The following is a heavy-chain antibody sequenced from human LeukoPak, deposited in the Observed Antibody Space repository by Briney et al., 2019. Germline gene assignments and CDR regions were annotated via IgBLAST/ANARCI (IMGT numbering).Heavy chain of an antibody. J-gene: IGHJ4*02. CDR3: AKDLGHPFDY. V-gene: IGHV3-30*02. CDR2: IPKDGNNK. CDR1: GFTFSNYG. Sequence: GGSLRLSCAASGFTFSNYGMHWVRQAPGKGLEWVAYIPKDGNNKFYSDFVKGRFTISRDNSKNTLSLQMNSLRAEDTAVYYCAKDLGHPFDYWGQGTLVTVSS.